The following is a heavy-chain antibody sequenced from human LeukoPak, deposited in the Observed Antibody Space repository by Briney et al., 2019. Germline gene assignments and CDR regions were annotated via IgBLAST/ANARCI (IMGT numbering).Heavy chain of an antibody. CDR3: ARRLTQYDCFDP. CDR2: MNSDGRTT. Sequence: GGSLRLSCAASGFTFSDNWMHWVRQAPGKGLVWVSRMNSDGRTTYYADSVKGRFTTSRDNAKSTLYLQMSSLRVEDTAVYYCARRLTQYDCFDPWGQGILVTVSS. D-gene: IGHD2-2*01. V-gene: IGHV3-74*01. CDR1: GFTFSDNW. J-gene: IGHJ5*02.